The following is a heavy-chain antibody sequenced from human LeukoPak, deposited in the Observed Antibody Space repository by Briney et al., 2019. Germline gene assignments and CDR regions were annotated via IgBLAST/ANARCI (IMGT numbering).Heavy chain of an antibody. CDR3: ARLGGRNWFDP. CDR1: GGAFSGYY. CDR2: INHSGST. J-gene: IGHJ5*02. V-gene: IGHV4-34*01. Sequence: SETLSLTCAVYGGAFSGYYWSWIRQPPGKGLEWIGEINHSGSTNYNPSLKSRVTISVDTSKNQFSLKLSSVTAADTAVYYCARLGGRNWFDPWGQGTLVTVSS. D-gene: IGHD3-16*01.